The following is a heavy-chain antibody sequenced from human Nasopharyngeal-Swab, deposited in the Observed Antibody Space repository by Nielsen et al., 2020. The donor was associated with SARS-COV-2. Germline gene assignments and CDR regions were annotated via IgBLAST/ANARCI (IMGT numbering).Heavy chain of an antibody. CDR2: ISYGGSNK. V-gene: IGHV3-30*03. D-gene: IGHD3-3*01. J-gene: IGHJ6*02. CDR1: GFSFRSYG. CDR3: ARGTIFGVVKRGPWDYYGMDV. Sequence: GASLKISCAASGFSFRSYGMHWVRQAPGKGLAWVAVISYGGSNKDYADSVKGRFTISRDNSKNTLYLQTNSLRADDTAVYYCARGTIFGVVKRGPWDYYGMDVWGQGTTVTVSS.